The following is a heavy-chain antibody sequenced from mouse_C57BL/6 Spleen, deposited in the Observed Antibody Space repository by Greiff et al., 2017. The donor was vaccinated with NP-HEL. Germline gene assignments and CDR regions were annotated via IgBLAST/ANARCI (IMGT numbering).Heavy chain of an antibody. CDR1: GYTFTSYW. CDR2: IHPNSGST. Sequence: QVQLKQPGAELVKPGASVKLSCKASGYTFTSYWMHWVKQRPGQGLEWIGMIHPNSGSTNYNEKFKSKATLTVDKSSSTAYMQLSSLTSEDSAVYYCARRGYYGNYGDYWGQGTTLTVSS. J-gene: IGHJ2*01. D-gene: IGHD2-1*01. V-gene: IGHV1-64*01. CDR3: ARRGYYGNYGDY.